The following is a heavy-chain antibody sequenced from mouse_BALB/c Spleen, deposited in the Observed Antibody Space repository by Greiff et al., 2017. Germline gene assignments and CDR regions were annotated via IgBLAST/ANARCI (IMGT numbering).Heavy chain of an antibody. J-gene: IGHJ1*01. CDR2: IRLKSNNYAT. Sequence: EVQLVESGGGLVQPGGSMKLSCVASGFTFSNYWMNWVRQSPEKGLEWVAEIRLKSNNYATHYAESVKGRFTISRDDSKSSVYLQMNNLRTEDTGIYYCTRASLLRRYFDVWGAGTTVTVSS. V-gene: IGHV6-6*02. D-gene: IGHD1-2*01. CDR1: GFTFSNYW. CDR3: TRASLLRRYFDV.